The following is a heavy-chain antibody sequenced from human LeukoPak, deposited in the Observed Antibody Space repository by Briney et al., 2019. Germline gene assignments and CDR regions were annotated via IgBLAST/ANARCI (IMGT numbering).Heavy chain of an antibody. J-gene: IGHJ6*03. V-gene: IGHV3-23*01. CDR3: AKNRGHCVDGVCHNYYYMDV. CDR2: VSGSAGRT. D-gene: IGHD2-8*02. CDR1: GFTFSSFA. Sequence: SGGSLRLSCAASGFTFSSFAMTWVRQAPGKGLEWVSTVSGSAGRTDYADSVKGRFTFSRDNLKNTLYLQMNGLRAEDTAVYYCAKNRGHCVDGVCHNYYYMDVWGRGTTVTVSS.